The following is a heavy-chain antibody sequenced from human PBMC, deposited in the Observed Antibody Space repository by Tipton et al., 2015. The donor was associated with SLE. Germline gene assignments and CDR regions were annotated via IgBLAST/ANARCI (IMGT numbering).Heavy chain of an antibody. Sequence: SLRLSCAASGFTFSTFAMHWVRQAPGKGLEWVAVISYDASNKNYAESVKGRFTISRDNHKNTLYLQMDSLRDEDTAVYYCATHVGNALDYSGQRTLVSVSS. CDR3: ATHVGNALDY. V-gene: IGHV3-30-3*01. CDR2: ISYDASNK. J-gene: IGHJ4*02. D-gene: IGHD2-15*01. CDR1: GFTFSTFA.